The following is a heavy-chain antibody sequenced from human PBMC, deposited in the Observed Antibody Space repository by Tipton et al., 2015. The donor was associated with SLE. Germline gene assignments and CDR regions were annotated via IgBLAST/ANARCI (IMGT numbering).Heavy chain of an antibody. CDR1: GFTFSSYG. Sequence: SLRLSCAASGFTFSSYGMHWVRQAPGKGLEWVSAISGSGGSTYYADSVKGRFTTSRDNSKNTLYLQMNSLRAEDTAVYYCASSSSYYFDYWGQGTLVTVSS. D-gene: IGHD6-6*01. J-gene: IGHJ4*02. V-gene: IGHV3-23*01. CDR2: ISGSGGST. CDR3: ASSSSYYFDY.